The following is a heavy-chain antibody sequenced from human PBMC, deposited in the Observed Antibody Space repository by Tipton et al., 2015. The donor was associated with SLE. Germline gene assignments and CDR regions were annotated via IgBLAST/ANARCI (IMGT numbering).Heavy chain of an antibody. J-gene: IGHJ4*02. CDR1: GFSISSAYY. V-gene: IGHV4-61*01. D-gene: IGHD2-15*01. CDR3: ARGGYYTTPDY. Sequence: TLSLTCSVSGFSISSAYYWGWIRQPPGKGLELIGYIQYSGSTNYNPSLKSRVTMSMDTSKKRFSLELKSVTAADTAVYYCARGGYYTTPDYWGQGTLVTVSS. CDR2: IQYSGST.